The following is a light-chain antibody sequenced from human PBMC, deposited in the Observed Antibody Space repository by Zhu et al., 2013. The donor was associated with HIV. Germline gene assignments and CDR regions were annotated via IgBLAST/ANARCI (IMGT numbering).Light chain of an antibody. CDR2: GTS. V-gene: IGKV3-20*01. J-gene: IGKJ1*01. Sequence: EIVLTQSPGTLSLSPGERATLSCRATQSVSSNYLAWYQQKPGQAPRLLIYGTSSRATGIPDRFSGSGSGTDFTLTISRLEPEDFAVYYCQQYGGSAPWTFGQGTKVEIK. CDR1: QSVSSNY. CDR3: QQYGGSAPWT.